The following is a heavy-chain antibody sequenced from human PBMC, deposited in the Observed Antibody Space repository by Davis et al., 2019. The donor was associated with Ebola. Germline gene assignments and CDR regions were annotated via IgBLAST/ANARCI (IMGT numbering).Heavy chain of an antibody. D-gene: IGHD3-22*01. CDR1: GYTFTGYY. Sequence: ASVKVSCKASGYTFTGYYMHWVRQAPGQGLEWMGIINPSGGSTSYAQKFQGRVTMTTDTSKSTAYMELRSLRSDDTAVYYCARAYDSSRLDYWGQGTLVTVSS. CDR3: ARAYDSSRLDY. V-gene: IGHV1-46*01. CDR2: INPSGGST. J-gene: IGHJ4*02.